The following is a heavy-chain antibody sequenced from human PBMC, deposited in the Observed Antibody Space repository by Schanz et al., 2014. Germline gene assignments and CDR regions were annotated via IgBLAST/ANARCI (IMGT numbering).Heavy chain of an antibody. J-gene: IGHJ4*02. CDR2: IWNNGVTR. Sequence: QAQLMESGGGVVQPGTSLILSCSVSGFSLNTYGIHWFRQPAGKGLEWVAVIWNNGVTRYYADSVRGRFTISRDRFQNTLYLRMSSLRAEDTAVYYCAQPRVDYGEVDYWGQGALVTVSS. D-gene: IGHD4-17*01. CDR1: GFSLNTYG. CDR3: AQPRVDYGEVDY. V-gene: IGHV3-33*03.